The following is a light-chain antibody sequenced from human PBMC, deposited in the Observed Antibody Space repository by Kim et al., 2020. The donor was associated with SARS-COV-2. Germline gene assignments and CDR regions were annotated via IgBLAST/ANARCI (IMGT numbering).Light chain of an antibody. CDR1: TGAVTSGHY. CDR3: LLSYSGDRPV. CDR2: DTT. V-gene: IGLV7-46*01. J-gene: IGLJ3*02. Sequence: QAVVTQEPSLTVSPGGTVTLTCGSSTGAVTSGHYPYWFQQKPGQAPRTLIYDTTNTHSWTPARFSGSLLGGKAALTLSGAQPEDEADYYCLLSYSGDRPVFGGGTKLTVL.